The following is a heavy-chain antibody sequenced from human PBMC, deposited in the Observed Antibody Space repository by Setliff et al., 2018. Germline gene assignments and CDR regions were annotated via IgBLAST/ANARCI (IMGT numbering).Heavy chain of an antibody. J-gene: IGHJ4*02. CDR1: VFSFSTYE. CDR3: ARDDGYNNRWYYY. Sequence: GGSLRLSCAASVFSFSTYEMNWVRQAPGKGLEWVSYISGSGRTTYYADYVKCRFTISRDNAKNSLYVQMNRLRAEDTAVYYCARDDGYNNRWYYYWGQGTLVTVSS. CDR2: ISGSGRTT. D-gene: IGHD2-15*01. V-gene: IGHV3-48*03.